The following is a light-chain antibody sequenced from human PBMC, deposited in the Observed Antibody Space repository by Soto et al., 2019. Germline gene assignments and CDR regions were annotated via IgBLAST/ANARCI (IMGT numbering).Light chain of an antibody. CDR2: DAS. CDR1: QSFRGL. J-gene: IGKJ2*01. V-gene: IGKV3-15*01. Sequence: EVVLTQSPVTLSLSPGERATLSCRASQSFRGLLAWYQQKPGQAPRLLIYDASTRATGIPGRFRGSGSGTEFTLTITSLQSEDFAVYFCQQYNNWPPDTFGQGTKLEIK. CDR3: QQYNNWPPDT.